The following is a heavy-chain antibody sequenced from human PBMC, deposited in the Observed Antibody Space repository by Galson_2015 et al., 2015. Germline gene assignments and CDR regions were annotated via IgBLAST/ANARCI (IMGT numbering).Heavy chain of an antibody. Sequence: SLRLSCAASGFTFSSAAMTWVRRVPGKGLEWVSVVSASGTNTYYADSVKGRFTISRDNAKNTLYLQMNSLRAEDTAVYYCAKDLQMSRWGQGTLVTVSS. J-gene: IGHJ4*02. CDR2: VSASGTNT. V-gene: IGHV3-23*01. D-gene: IGHD5-24*01. CDR1: GFTFSSAA. CDR3: AKDLQMSR.